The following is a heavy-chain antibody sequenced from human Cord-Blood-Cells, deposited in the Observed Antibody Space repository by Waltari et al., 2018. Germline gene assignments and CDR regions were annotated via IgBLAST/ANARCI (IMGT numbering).Heavy chain of an antibody. CDR3: ASAPGTTGTTYYYYYGMDV. D-gene: IGHD1-1*01. V-gene: IGHV4-34*01. Sequence: QVQLQQWGAGLLKPSETLSLTCAVYGGSFSGYYWSWIRQPPGKGLEWFGEINHSVSTNYNPSLKSRVTISVDTSKTQFSLKLSSVTAADTAVYYCASAPGTTGTTYYYYYGMDVWSQGTTVTVSS. CDR1: GGSFSGYY. CDR2: INHSVST. J-gene: IGHJ6*02.